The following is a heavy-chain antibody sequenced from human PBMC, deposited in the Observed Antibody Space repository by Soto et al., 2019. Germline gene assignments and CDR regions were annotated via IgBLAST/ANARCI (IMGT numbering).Heavy chain of an antibody. J-gene: IGHJ6*02. Sequence: QVQLVQSGAEVKKPGASVRVSCKASGYTFTSYGISWVRQAPGQGLEWMGWVSASNGNTKYAQNVQGRVTMTTHTFTTTAHMELKSLTSDDTAVYYCARGYDGSAYFYPLGDGMDVWGQGTTVTVSS. V-gene: IGHV1-18*04. D-gene: IGHD3-10*01. CDR3: ARGYDGSAYFYPLGDGMDV. CDR2: VSASNGNT. CDR1: GYTFTSYG.